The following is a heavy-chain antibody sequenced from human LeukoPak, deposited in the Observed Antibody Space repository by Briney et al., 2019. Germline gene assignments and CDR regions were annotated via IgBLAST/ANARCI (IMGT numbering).Heavy chain of an antibody. V-gene: IGHV1-69*13. CDR2: IIPIFGTA. D-gene: IGHD6-13*01. Sequence: SVKVSCKASGGTFSSYAISWVRQAPGQGLEWMGGIIPIFGTANCAQKFQGRVTITADESTSTAYMELSSLRSEDTAVYYCARGGFRVQQLVLIFDPWGQGTLVTVSS. J-gene: IGHJ5*02. CDR1: GGTFSSYA. CDR3: ARGGFRVQQLVLIFDP.